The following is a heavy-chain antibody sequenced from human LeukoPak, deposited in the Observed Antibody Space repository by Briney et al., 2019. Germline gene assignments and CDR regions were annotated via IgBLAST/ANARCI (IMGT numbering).Heavy chain of an antibody. V-gene: IGHV4-34*01. CDR1: GGSFSGYY. D-gene: IGHD3-3*01. CDR2: INHSGST. Sequence: SETLSLTCAVYGGSFSGYYWSWIRQPPGKGLEWNGEINHSGSTNYNPSLKSRVTISVDTSKNQFSLKLSSVSAADTAVYHCARGITSASSITIFGVVTVYNWFDPWGQGTLVTVSS. J-gene: IGHJ5*02. CDR3: ARGITSASSITIFGVVTVYNWFDP.